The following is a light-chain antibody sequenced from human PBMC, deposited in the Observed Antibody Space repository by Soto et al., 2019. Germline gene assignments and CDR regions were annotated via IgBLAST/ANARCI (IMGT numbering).Light chain of an antibody. CDR1: QNVRTS. CDR2: DSS. Sequence: VLTHSATTLSLNPLKRATLYFMSSQNVRTSLAWYQQKPGQPPRLLIYDSSNRANGVPARFVGSGSGTDFSLTIDSLEPEDFAVYYSQQRNVWPPITFGQGTRLEIK. CDR3: QQRNVWPPIT. V-gene: IGKV3-11*01. J-gene: IGKJ5*01.